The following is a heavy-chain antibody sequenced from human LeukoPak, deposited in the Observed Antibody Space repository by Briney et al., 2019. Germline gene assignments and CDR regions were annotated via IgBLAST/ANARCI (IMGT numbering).Heavy chain of an antibody. CDR1: GFTFSSYA. D-gene: IGHD3-3*01. Sequence: TGGSLRLSCAASGFTFSSYAMSWVRQAPGKGLEWVSAISGSGGSTYYADSVKGRFTISRDNSKNTLYLQMNSLRAEDTAVYYCAKDRALGYDFWSGYYLFDYWGQGTLVTVSS. CDR3: AKDRALGYDFWSGYYLFDY. CDR2: ISGSGGST. J-gene: IGHJ4*02. V-gene: IGHV3-23*01.